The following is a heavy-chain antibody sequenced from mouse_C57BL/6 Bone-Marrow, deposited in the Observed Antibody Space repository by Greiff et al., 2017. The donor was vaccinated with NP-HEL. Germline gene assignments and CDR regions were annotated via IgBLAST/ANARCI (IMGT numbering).Heavy chain of an antibody. CDR2: IAPNSGGT. J-gene: IGHJ1*03. V-gene: IGHV1-72*01. CDR3: ARSDYYGSRGNWDFDV. Sequence: QVQLQQPGAELVKPGASVKLSCKASGYTFTSYWMHWVKQRPGRGLEWIGRIAPNSGGTKYNEKFKSKATLTVDKPSSTAYMQLSSLTSEDSAVYYCARSDYYGSRGNWDFDVWGTGTTVTVAS. CDR1: GYTFTSYW. D-gene: IGHD1-1*01.